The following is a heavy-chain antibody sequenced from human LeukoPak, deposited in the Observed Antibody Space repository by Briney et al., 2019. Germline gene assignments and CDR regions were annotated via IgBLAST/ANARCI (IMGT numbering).Heavy chain of an antibody. J-gene: IGHJ4*02. CDR3: ARYREVGATVDY. Sequence: ASETLSLTCTVSGGSISSYYWSWIRQPPGKGLEWIGYIYYSGSTHYNPSLASLKSRVTISGDTSKNQFSLKLSSVTAADTAVYYCARYREVGATVDYWGQGTLVTVSS. CDR2: IYYSGST. V-gene: IGHV4-59*08. D-gene: IGHD1-26*01. CDR1: GGSISSYY.